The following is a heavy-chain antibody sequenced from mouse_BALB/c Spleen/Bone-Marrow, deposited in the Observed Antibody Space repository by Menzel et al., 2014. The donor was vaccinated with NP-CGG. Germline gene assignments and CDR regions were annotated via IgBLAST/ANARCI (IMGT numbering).Heavy chain of an antibody. CDR2: ISGGGSYT. Sequence: DVQLVESGGGLVKSGGSLKLSCAASGFTFNSYGMSWVRQTPEKRLEWVATISGGGSYTFYPDSVEGRFTISRDNAKNNLYLQLSSLRSEDTALYYCARHAYYDQTEVSFVYWGQGTLVTVSA. D-gene: IGHD2-4*01. J-gene: IGHJ3*01. CDR3: ARHAYYDQTEVSFVY. V-gene: IGHV5-9-2*01. CDR1: GFTFNSYG.